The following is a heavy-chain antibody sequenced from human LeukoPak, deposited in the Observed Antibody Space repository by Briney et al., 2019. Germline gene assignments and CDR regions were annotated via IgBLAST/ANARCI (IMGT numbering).Heavy chain of an antibody. CDR1: GFTFTSYG. CDR2: ISAYNGNT. Sequence: GGSLRLSCAASGFTFTSYGISWVRQAPGQGLEWMGWISAYNGNTNYAQKLQGRVTMTTDTSTSTAYMELRSLRSDDTAVYYCARVWSGGFDYWGQGTLVTVSS. CDR3: ARVWSGGFDY. J-gene: IGHJ4*02. D-gene: IGHD2-21*01. V-gene: IGHV1-18*01.